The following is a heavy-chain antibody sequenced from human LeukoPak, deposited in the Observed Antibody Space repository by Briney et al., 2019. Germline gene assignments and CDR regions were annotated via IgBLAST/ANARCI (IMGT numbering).Heavy chain of an antibody. Sequence: SETLSLTCAVYVGSFSAYHWSWIRQPPGEGLEWIGEINHSGNTTSNPSLKSRVTISVDTSKNQSALKVTSVTAADTAVYYCARGQGSYRFFDYWGQGTLVAVSS. V-gene: IGHV4-34*01. J-gene: IGHJ4*02. CDR1: VGSFSAYH. D-gene: IGHD1-26*01. CDR3: ARGQGSYRFFDY. CDR2: INHSGNT.